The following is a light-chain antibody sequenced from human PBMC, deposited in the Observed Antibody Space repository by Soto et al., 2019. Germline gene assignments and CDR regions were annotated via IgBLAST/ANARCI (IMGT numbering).Light chain of an antibody. J-gene: IGKJ5*01. CDR3: QQRHMWPIT. V-gene: IGKV3D-20*02. CDR2: DAY. CDR1: QSVSSTL. Sequence: ELVLTQSPVALSLSSGERATLSCRASQSVSSTLLTWYQQKPGQAPRLLIYDAYNRATGIPPRFSGSGSGTDFTLTISSLEPEDSAVYYCQQRHMWPITFGQGTRLEIK.